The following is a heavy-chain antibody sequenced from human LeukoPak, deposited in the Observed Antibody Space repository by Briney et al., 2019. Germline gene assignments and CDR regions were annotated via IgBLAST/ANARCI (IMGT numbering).Heavy chain of an antibody. D-gene: IGHD1-26*01. CDR2: ITGSGGSI. J-gene: IGHJ4*02. CDR1: GFTFSTYS. V-gene: IGHV3-48*02. CDR3: ARGGRGSYSFDF. Sequence: PGGSLRLSCAASGFTFSTYSVNWVRQAPGKGLEWVSYITGSGGSIYYADSVKGRFTISRDNARNSPYLQMISLRDEDTAVYYCARGGRGSYSFDFWGQGTLVTVSS.